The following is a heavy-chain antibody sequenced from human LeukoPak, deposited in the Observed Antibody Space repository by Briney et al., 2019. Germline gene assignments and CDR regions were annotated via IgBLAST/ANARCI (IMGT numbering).Heavy chain of an antibody. J-gene: IGHJ6*03. Sequence: SETLSLTCTVSGYSISTGYYWDWIRQPPGKGLEWIGTFYHGGSTYYNPSLKSRVTISVDTSKNQFSLKLNSVTAADTAVYYCARLRDYYYNYMDVWGKGTTVTISS. CDR2: FYHGGST. CDR1: GYSISTGYY. CDR3: ARLRDYYYNYMDV. V-gene: IGHV4-38-2*02.